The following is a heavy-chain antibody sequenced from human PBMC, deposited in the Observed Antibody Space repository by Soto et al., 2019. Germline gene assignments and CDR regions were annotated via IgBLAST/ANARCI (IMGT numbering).Heavy chain of an antibody. CDR1: GFTFSSYG. J-gene: IGHJ6*02. D-gene: IGHD3-22*01. V-gene: IGHV3-30*18. Sequence: QVQLLESGGGVVQPGRSLRLSCAASGFTFSSYGMHWVRQAPGKGLEWVAVISYDGSNKYYADSVQVRFTISRDNSKNTLYMQMNCLRAEDTAVYYCAKDYVHSGSLIHYYGMDFWCQGTTVTVTS. CDR2: ISYDGSNK. CDR3: AKDYVHSGSLIHYYGMDF.